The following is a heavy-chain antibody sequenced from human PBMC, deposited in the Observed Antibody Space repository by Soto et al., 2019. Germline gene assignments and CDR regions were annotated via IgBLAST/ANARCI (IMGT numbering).Heavy chain of an antibody. D-gene: IGHD2-2*01. CDR1: GFTFSDYY. Sequence: QVQLVESGGGLVKPGGSLRLSCAASGFTFSDYYMSWIRQAPGKGLEWVSYISSSGDTIYYADSVKGRFTISRDNAKNSLDLQMNSLRAEDTAVYYCARSPRADLGYCSSTSCYLSWFDPWGQGTLVTVSS. J-gene: IGHJ5*02. CDR2: ISSSGDTI. CDR3: ARSPRADLGYCSSTSCYLSWFDP. V-gene: IGHV3-11*01.